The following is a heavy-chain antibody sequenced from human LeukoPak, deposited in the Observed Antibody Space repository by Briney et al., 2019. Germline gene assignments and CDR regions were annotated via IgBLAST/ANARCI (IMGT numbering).Heavy chain of an antibody. V-gene: IGHV3-23*01. CDR3: AKSRSVEDAFDI. D-gene: IGHD6-19*01. Sequence: GGSLRLSCAASGFTFSSYAVSWVRQAPGKGLEWVSAVRGSGYDTFYADSVKGRFTISRDNSKNTLYLQMNGLRAEDTAVYHCAKSRSVEDAFDIWGYGTMVTVSS. J-gene: IGHJ3*02. CDR1: GFTFSSYA. CDR2: VRGSGYDT.